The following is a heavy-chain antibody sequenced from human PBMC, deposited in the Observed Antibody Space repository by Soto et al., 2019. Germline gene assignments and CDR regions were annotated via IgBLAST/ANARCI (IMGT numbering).Heavy chain of an antibody. V-gene: IGHV4-4*07. CDR3: ARHSLALRKNNWFDP. CDR1: GASISGFY. D-gene: IGHD3-3*02. Sequence: PSETLSLTCTVSGASISGFYWSWIRKSAGKGLEWIGRIYATGTTDYNPSLKSRVMMSVDTSKKQFSPKLRSVTAAHTALYFCARHSLALRKNNWFDPWGQGIMVTLSS. J-gene: IGHJ5*02. CDR2: IYATGTT.